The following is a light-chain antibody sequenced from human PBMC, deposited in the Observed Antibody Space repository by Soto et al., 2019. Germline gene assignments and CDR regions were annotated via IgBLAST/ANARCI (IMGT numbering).Light chain of an antibody. J-gene: IGKJ1*01. CDR3: QQYNNWPRT. Sequence: EIMMTQSPATLSVSPGERATLSCRASQSVTSNLAWFQQKRGQAPRLIIYGASTRATGISARFSGSGSGTEFTLTISSLQSEDFAVYYCQQYNNWPRTFGQGTKVEI. CDR1: QSVTSN. CDR2: GAS. V-gene: IGKV3-15*01.